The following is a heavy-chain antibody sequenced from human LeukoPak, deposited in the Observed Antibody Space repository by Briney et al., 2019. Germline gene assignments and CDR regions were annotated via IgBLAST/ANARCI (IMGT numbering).Heavy chain of an antibody. CDR1: GFTFSNYA. V-gene: IGHV3-23*01. CDR2: ISGSGANT. Sequence: GSLRLSCAASGFTFSNYAMSWVRPAPGKGLQWVSAISGSGANTYYTDSVKGRFTISRDNSKNTLYLQMNSLRAEDTAVYYCAKCPGETYPYYFDYWGQGTLVTVSS. J-gene: IGHJ4*02. CDR3: AKCPGETYPYYFDY. D-gene: IGHD4-17*01.